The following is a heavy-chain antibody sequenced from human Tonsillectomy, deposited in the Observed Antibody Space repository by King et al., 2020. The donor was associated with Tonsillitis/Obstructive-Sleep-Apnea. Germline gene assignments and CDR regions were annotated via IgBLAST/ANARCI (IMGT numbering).Heavy chain of an antibody. D-gene: IGHD2-8*01. J-gene: IGHJ6*03. CDR1: GDTFTGYY. CDR3: ARGQSDCTNGVCHSYYMDV. CDR2: INPNSGGT. Sequence: VQLVESGAEVKKPGASVKVSCKASGDTFTGYYMHWVRQAPGQGLEWMGWINPNSGGTNYAQKFEDWVTMTRDTSISTAYMGLSRLRSDDTAVYYCARGQSDCTNGVCHSYYMDVWGKGTTVTVSS. V-gene: IGHV1-2*04.